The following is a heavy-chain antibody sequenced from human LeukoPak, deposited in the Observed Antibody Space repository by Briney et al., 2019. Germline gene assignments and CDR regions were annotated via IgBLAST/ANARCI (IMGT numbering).Heavy chain of an antibody. Sequence: GGSLRLSCAASGFTFSSYGMHWVRQAPGKGLEWVALISYDGSTKYYADSVKGRLTVSRGNSKNTLYLQMNSLRPEDTAVYYCARDGRGSGYCSSTSCPDDRYYYGMDVWGQGTTVTVSS. D-gene: IGHD2-2*01. CDR1: GFTFSSYG. CDR2: ISYDGSTK. V-gene: IGHV3-30*03. J-gene: IGHJ6*02. CDR3: ARDGRGSGYCSSTSCPDDRYYYGMDV.